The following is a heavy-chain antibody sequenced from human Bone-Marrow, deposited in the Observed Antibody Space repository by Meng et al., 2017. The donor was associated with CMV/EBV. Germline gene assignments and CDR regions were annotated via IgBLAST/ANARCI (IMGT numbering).Heavy chain of an antibody. CDR3: ASRATVVTHGSDFDY. Sequence: SGDSLPRPWIGWVRQMAGKGLGWMGIIYPGDSHTRYRPSFQGQVTISADKSISTAYLQWSSLKASDTAMYYCASRATVVTHGSDFDYWGQGTLVTVSS. J-gene: IGHJ4*02. CDR1: GDSLPRPW. V-gene: IGHV5-51*01. CDR2: IYPGDSHT. D-gene: IGHD4-23*01.